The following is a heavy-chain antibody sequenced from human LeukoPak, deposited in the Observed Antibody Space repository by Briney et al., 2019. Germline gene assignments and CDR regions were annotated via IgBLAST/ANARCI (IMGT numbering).Heavy chain of an antibody. V-gene: IGHV3-23*01. D-gene: IGHD6-19*01. CDR3: AKSFSGYSSGWPD. CDR1: GFTFSSYA. Sequence: PGGSLRLSCAASGFTFSSYAMSWVRQAPGKGLGWVSAISGSGGSTYYADSVKGRFTISRDNSKDTLYLQMNSLRAEDTAVYYCAKSFSGYSSGWPDWGQGTLVTVSS. J-gene: IGHJ4*02. CDR2: ISGSGGST.